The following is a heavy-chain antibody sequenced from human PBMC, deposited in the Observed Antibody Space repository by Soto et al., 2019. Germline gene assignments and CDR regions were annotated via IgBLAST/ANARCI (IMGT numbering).Heavy chain of an antibody. V-gene: IGHV3-64*01. Sequence: EVQLVESGGGLVQPGGSLRLSCAASGFTFSSYAMHWVRQAPGKGLEYVSAISSNGGSTYYANSVKGRFTISRDNSKNTLYLQMGSVRAEDMAVYYLARGPGYYFDYWGQGTLVTVSS. CDR2: ISSNGGST. CDR1: GFTFSSYA. CDR3: ARGPGYYFDY. J-gene: IGHJ4*02.